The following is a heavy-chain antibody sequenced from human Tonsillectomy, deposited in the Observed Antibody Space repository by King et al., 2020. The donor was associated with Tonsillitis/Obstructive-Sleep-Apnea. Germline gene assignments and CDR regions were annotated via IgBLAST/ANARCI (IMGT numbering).Heavy chain of an antibody. CDR3: AKITSYSSGWYEGHFDY. CDR2: ISGSGGGT. J-gene: IGHJ4*02. V-gene: IGHV3-23*04. D-gene: IGHD6-19*01. Sequence: VQLVESGGGLVQPGGSLRLSCAASGFTFSSYAMSWVRQAPGKGLEWVSAISGSGGGTYSADYVRGRFTISRDNSKNTVSLQMNILRAEDTAVYYCAKITSYSSGWYEGHFDYWGQGTLVTVSS. CDR1: GFTFSSYA.